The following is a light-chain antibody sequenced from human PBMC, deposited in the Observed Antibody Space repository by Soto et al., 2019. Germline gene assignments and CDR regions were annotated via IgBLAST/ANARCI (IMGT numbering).Light chain of an antibody. J-gene: IGKJ5*01. CDR1: QSISSY. V-gene: IGKV3-11*01. Sequence: EIVLTQSPVTLSLSPGESATLSCRGSQSISSYLAWYQQKPGQAPRLLIYDASNRATGIPARFSGSGSGTDFTLTISSLEPEDFAVYYCQQRSNWQVTFGQGTRLDIK. CDR2: DAS. CDR3: QQRSNWQVT.